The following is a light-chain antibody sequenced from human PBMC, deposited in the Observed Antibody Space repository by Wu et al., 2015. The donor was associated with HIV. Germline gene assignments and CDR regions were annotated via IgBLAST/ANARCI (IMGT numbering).Light chain of an antibody. Sequence: EIVLTQSRGALSLSPGQRAILSCRASQSISSNSLAWYQQKPGLPPSLLIYGGSTRATGIPDRFSGSGSGTDFTLTIDRLGPEDSAVYYCQHFGDSRYIFGQGTKLEIK. CDR3: QHFGDSRYI. CDR1: QSISSNS. CDR2: GGS. J-gene: IGKJ2*01. V-gene: IGKV3-20*01.